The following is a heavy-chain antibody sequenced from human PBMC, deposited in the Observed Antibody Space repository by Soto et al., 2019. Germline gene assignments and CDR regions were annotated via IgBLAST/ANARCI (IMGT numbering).Heavy chain of an antibody. CDR3: ARPPIRGYSYGLGDWYFDL. J-gene: IGHJ2*01. Sequence: QVQLVESGGGVVQPGRSLRLSCAASGFTFSSYAMHWVRQAPGKGLEWVAVISYDGSNKYYADSVKGRFTISRDNSKNTLYLQMNSLRAEDTAVYYCARPPIRGYSYGLGDWYFDLWGRGTLVTVSS. CDR1: GFTFSSYA. V-gene: IGHV3-30-3*01. CDR2: ISYDGSNK. D-gene: IGHD5-18*01.